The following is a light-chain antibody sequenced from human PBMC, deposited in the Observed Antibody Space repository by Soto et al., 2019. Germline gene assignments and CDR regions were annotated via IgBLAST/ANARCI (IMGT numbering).Light chain of an antibody. J-gene: IGKJ2*01. V-gene: IGKV1-27*01. CDR1: QGISNY. Sequence: DIQMTQYPSSLSASVGDRVTITCRASQGISNYLAGYQQKPGNVPKLLIYDASTLQSGVPSRFSGSGSGTDFTPTISSLQPEDVATYYCQKYNSDPYTFGQGTKLEIK. CDR3: QKYNSDPYT. CDR2: DAS.